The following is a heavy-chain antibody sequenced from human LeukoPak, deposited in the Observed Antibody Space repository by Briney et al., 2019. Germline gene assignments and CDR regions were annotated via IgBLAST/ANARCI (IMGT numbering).Heavy chain of an antibody. D-gene: IGHD1-26*01. CDR1: GGSISSYY. CDR2: IYYSGST. J-gene: IGHJ4*02. V-gene: IGHV4-59*08. Sequence: SETLSLACTVSGGSISSYYWSWIRQAPGKGLEWIGNIYYSGSTNYNPSLKSRVTVSVDTSKNQFSLKLSSVTAADTAVYYCARHGTLGSTTYPLDYWGQGTLVTVSS. CDR3: ARHGTLGSTTYPLDY.